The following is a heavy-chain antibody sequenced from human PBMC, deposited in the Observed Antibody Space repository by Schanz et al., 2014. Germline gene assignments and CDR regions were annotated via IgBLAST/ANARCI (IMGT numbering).Heavy chain of an antibody. D-gene: IGHD2-2*01. J-gene: IGHJ3*02. Sequence: VQLVESGGGLVKPGGSLRLSCGASGFTFSNAWMTWVRQAQGKGLEWIGYIYYTGSTYYNPSLKSRVTISVDTSKNQFSLKLTSVTAADTAVYYCAGGYCTSTSCRYSAFDIWGQGTMVTVSS. CDR2: IYYTGST. CDR1: GFTFSNAW. V-gene: IGHV4-31*02. CDR3: AGGYCTSTSCRYSAFDI.